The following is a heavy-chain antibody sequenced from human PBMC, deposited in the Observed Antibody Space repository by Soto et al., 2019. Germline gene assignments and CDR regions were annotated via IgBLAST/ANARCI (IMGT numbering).Heavy chain of an antibody. CDR3: ARGAFLGSGINYYYMDV. CDR2: INHSGST. V-gene: IGHV4-34*01. J-gene: IGHJ6*03. D-gene: IGHD3-10*01. Sequence: SETLSLTCAVYGGSFSGYYWSWIRQPPGKGLEWIGEINHSGSTNYNPSLKSRVTISVDTSKNQFSLKLSSVTAADTAVYYCARGAFLGSGINYYYMDVWGKGTTVTVSS. CDR1: GGSFSGYY.